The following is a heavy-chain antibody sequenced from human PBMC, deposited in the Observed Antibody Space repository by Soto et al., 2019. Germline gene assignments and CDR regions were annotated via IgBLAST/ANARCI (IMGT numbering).Heavy chain of an antibody. CDR1: GGTFSSYA. J-gene: IGHJ5*02. CDR3: ARSYSSSWYLPIGWFDP. V-gene: IGHV1-69*01. D-gene: IGHD6-13*01. CDR2: IIPIFGTA. Sequence: QVQLVQSGAEVKKPGSSVKVSCKASGGTFSSYAISWVRQAPGQGLEWMGGIIPIFGTANYAQKFQGRVTITADESTSTANMELSSLRSEDTAVYYCARSYSSSWYLPIGWFDPLGQGTLVTVSS.